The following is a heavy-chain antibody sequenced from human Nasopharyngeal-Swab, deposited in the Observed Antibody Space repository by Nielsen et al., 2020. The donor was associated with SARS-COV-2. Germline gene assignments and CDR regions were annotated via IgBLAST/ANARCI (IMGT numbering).Heavy chain of an antibody. V-gene: IGHV3-74*01. Sequence: GESLKISCAASGFTFSSYWMHWVRQAPGKGLVWVSRINIDGSTTNYADSVKGRFTISRDNAKNTLYLQMNSLRAEDTAMYYCARAFWAEPWGQGTLVTVSS. CDR1: GFTFSSYW. D-gene: IGHD2/OR15-2a*01. J-gene: IGHJ5*02. CDR3: ARAFWAEP. CDR2: INIDGSTT.